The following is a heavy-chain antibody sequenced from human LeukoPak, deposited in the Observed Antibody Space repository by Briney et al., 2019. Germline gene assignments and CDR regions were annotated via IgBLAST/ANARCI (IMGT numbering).Heavy chain of an antibody. V-gene: IGHV4-34*01. CDR3: AITPAGSGSHHYYYMDV. D-gene: IGHD3-10*01. CDR2: INHSGST. Sequence: KPSETLSLTCAVYGGSFSGYYWSWIRQPPGKGLEWIGEINHSGSTYYNPSLKSRVTISVDTSKNQFSLKLSSVTAADTAVYYCAITPAGSGSHHYYYMDVWGKGTTATVSS. J-gene: IGHJ6*03. CDR1: GGSFSGYY.